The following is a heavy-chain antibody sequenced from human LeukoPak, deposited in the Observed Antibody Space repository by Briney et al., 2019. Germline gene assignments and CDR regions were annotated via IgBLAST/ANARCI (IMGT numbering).Heavy chain of an antibody. CDR2: INQGGGVK. CDR3: AKSSKPYY. J-gene: IGHJ4*02. CDR1: GFSFRDFW. D-gene: IGHD6-6*01. Sequence: PGGSLRLSCAASGFSFRDFWMTWVRQAPGKGLEWVANINQGGGVKYYVDSVKGRFTISRDNSKNTLYLQINSLRAEDTAVYYCAKSSKPYYWGQGTLVTVSS. V-gene: IGHV3-7*02.